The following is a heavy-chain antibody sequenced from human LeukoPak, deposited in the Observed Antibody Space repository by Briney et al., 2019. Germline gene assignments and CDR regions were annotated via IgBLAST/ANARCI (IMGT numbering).Heavy chain of an antibody. V-gene: IGHV4-4*07. D-gene: IGHD3-10*01. CDR2: NYTSGST. Sequence: PSETLSLTCTVSGGSISSYYWSWIRQPAGKGLEWIGRNYTSGSTNYNPSLKSRVTISVDTSKNQFSLKLSSVTAADTAVYYCAREGLNMVRGVIPKEAWGWFDPWGQGTLVTVSS. J-gene: IGHJ5*02. CDR3: AREGLNMVRGVIPKEAWGWFDP. CDR1: GGSISSYY.